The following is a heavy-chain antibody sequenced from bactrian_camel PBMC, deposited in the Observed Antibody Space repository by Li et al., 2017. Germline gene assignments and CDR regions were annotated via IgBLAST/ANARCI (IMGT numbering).Heavy chain of an antibody. Sequence: HVQLVESGGELVQPGGSLRLSCAATGFTFSSYAMSWVRQAPGKGLEWVSGIHTDGRLSWYPDSVKGRFTISRDNAKNTLYLQLNSTKTEDTAMYYCVNGASDVGYNYWGQGTQVTVS. CDR2: IHTDGRLS. V-gene: IGHV3S7*01. J-gene: IGHJ4*01. CDR1: GFTFSSYA. D-gene: IGHD3*01. CDR3: VNGASDVGYNY.